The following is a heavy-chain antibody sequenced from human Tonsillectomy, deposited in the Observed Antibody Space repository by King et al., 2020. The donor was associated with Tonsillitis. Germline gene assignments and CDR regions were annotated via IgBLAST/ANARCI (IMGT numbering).Heavy chain of an antibody. CDR2: IYPGDSDT. D-gene: IGHD6-19*01. V-gene: IGHV5-51*01. Sequence: QLVQSGAEVKKPGESLKISCKGSGYRFTSYWIGWVRQMPGKGLEWMGIIYPGDSDTRYSPSFQGQVTISADKSITTAYLQWSSLKASDTAMYYCARHGPHSSGWTSFDYWDQGTLVTVSS. J-gene: IGHJ4*02. CDR3: ARHGPHSSGWTSFDY. CDR1: GYRFTSYW.